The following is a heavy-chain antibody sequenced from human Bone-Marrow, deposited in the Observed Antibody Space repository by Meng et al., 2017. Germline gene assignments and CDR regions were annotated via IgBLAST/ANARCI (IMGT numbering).Heavy chain of an antibody. J-gene: IGHJ4*02. Sequence: VELVESWGCVVRPGRSLRLSCAASGFTFSSYGMHWVRQAPGKGLEWVAVIWYDGSNKYYADSVKGRFTISRDNSKNTLYLQMNSLRAEDTAVYYCAREGDSSGPNFDYWGQGTLVTVSS. D-gene: IGHD6-19*01. CDR2: IWYDGSNK. CDR1: GFTFSSYG. CDR3: AREGDSSGPNFDY. V-gene: IGHV3-33*01.